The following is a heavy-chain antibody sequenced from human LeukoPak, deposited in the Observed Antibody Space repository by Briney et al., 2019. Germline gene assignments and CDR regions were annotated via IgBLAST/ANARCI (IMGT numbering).Heavy chain of an antibody. Sequence: GGSLRLSCAASGFTFSSYAMHWVRQAPGKGLEWVAVTSYDGSNKYYADSVKGRFTISRDNSKNTLYLQMNSLRAEDTAVYYCARDSGIAVAGLFDYWGQGTLVTVSS. CDR3: ARDSGIAVAGLFDY. D-gene: IGHD6-19*01. CDR1: GFTFSSYA. V-gene: IGHV3-30*04. J-gene: IGHJ4*02. CDR2: TSYDGSNK.